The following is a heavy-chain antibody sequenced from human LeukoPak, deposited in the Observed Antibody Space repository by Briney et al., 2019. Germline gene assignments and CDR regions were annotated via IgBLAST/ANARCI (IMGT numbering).Heavy chain of an antibody. Sequence: AAVKLSCEASGYTFTSFGISWGRDGPRQGRGWMGGITAYNGNTNYAQKLQGRVTMTTDTSTSTAYMELRSLRSDDTAVYYCARDLYVDDILTGYSRDWGQGTLVTVSS. D-gene: IGHD3-9*01. J-gene: IGHJ4*02. CDR2: ITAYNGNT. CDR1: GYTFTSFG. V-gene: IGHV1-18*01. CDR3: ARDLYVDDILTGYSRD.